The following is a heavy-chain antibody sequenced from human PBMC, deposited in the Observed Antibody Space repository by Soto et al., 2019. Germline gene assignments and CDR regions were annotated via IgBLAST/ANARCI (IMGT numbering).Heavy chain of an antibody. CDR1: GFTVSSNY. CDR2: IYSGGST. CDR3: ARDRVESGYPEYFQH. J-gene: IGHJ1*01. D-gene: IGHD3-22*01. Sequence: EVQLVESGGGVIQPGGSLRLSCAASGFTVSSNYMSWVRQAPGKGLEWVSVIYSGGSTYYADSVKGRFTIFRDNSKNTLYLQMNSLRAEDSAVYYCARDRVESGYPEYFQHWGQCTLVTVSS. V-gene: IGHV3-53*01.